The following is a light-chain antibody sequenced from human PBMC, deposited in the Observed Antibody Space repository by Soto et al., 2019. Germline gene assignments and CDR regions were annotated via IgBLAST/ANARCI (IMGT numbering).Light chain of an antibody. CDR1: SDDIGTYEY. CDR3: SSYTSCSTLPRV. V-gene: IGLV2-14*01. Sequence: QSALTQPASVSGSPGQTITISCTGSSDDIGTYEYISWHQHHPGKAPKLIIFGVYDRPSGISDRFSGSKSGNTASLTIFGLQVEDEGVYYCSSYTSCSTLPRVFGTGTKLTVL. J-gene: IGLJ1*01. CDR2: GVY.